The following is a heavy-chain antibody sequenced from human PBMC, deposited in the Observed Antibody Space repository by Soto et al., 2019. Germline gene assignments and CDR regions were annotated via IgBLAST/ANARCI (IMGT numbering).Heavy chain of an antibody. CDR3: AKDRATVSHNFYYGLDV. CDR1: GFTFSNAW. Sequence: GGSLRLSCAASGFTFSNAWMSWVRQAPGKGLEWVAVISYDGGNKYYGDSVKGRFTISRDNSKNTLDLQVNSLRAEDTAVYYCAKDRATVSHNFYYGLDVWGQGTTVTVSS. V-gene: IGHV3-30*18. J-gene: IGHJ6*02. CDR2: ISYDGGNK. D-gene: IGHD4-4*01.